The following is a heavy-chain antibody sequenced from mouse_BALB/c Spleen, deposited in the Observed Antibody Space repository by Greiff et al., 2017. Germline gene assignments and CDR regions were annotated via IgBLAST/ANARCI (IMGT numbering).Heavy chain of an antibody. CDR3: ARSLRLPPFAY. D-gene: IGHD1-2*01. Sequence: EVKLVESGPGLVKPSQSLSLTCTVTGYSITSDYAWNWIRQFPGNKLEWMGYISYSGSTSYNPSLKSRISITRDTSKNQFFLQLNSVTTEDTATYYCARSLRLPPFAYWGQGTLVTVSA. V-gene: IGHV3-2*02. CDR1: GYSITSDYA. J-gene: IGHJ3*01. CDR2: ISYSGST.